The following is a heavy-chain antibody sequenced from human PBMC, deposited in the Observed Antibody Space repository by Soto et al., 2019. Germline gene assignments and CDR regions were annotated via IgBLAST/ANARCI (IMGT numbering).Heavy chain of an antibody. CDR2: IFYSGRT. CDR1: GGSISTGGFY. CDR3: AQAIVFTGGDAFDV. D-gene: IGHD1-1*01. V-gene: IGHV4-31*03. J-gene: IGHJ3*01. Sequence: QVQLRESGPGLVKPSQTLSLTCTVSGGSISTGGFYWHWIRQYPGKGLEWIGSIFYSGRTSNNPSLTSRVTMSIEASKNRFSLRLSSVTAADTAVYSFAQAIVFTGGDAFDVLGQGRLVTVSS.